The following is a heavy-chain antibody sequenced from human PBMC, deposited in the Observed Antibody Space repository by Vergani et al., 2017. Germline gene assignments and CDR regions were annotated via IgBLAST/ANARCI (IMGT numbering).Heavy chain of an antibody. CDR1: ADSISSGSYY. CDR2: IYYSGLT. Sequence: QLQLQQSGPGLVKPSETLFLTCTVSADSISSGSYYWGWIRQPPGKSLEWIGSIYYSGLTYYNTSLKSRVAISVDTSKNQFSLKVTSVTAADTALYFCARQXPGNCWSPGDFDDWGQGILVTVSS. D-gene: IGHD2-21*01. J-gene: IGHJ4*02. V-gene: IGHV4-39*01. CDR3: ARQXPGNCWSPGDFDD.